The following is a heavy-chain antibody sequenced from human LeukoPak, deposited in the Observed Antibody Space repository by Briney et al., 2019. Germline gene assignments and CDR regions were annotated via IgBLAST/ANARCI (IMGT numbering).Heavy chain of an antibody. D-gene: IGHD3-22*01. CDR1: GFTFSDYA. Sequence: GGSLRLSCATSGFTFSDYAMSWVRQAPGRGLEWVSAISGSASSTYYADSVKGRFTISRDNSKSTLYLQMNSLRAEDTAVYYCAKDRAFAITMIVGTLDYWGQGTLVTVSS. V-gene: IGHV3-23*01. CDR2: ISGSASST. CDR3: AKDRAFAITMIVGTLDY. J-gene: IGHJ4*02.